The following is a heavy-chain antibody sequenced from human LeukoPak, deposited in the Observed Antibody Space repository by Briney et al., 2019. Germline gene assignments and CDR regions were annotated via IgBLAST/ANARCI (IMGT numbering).Heavy chain of an antibody. J-gene: IGHJ6*03. CDR3: ARDYYGSGSYPYMDV. CDR1: GGSISSGGYY. CDR2: IYYSEST. Sequence: SQTLSLTCTVSGGSISSGGYYWSWIRQHPGKGLEWIGYIYYSESTYYNPSLKSRVTISVDTSKNQFSLKLSSVTAADTAVYYCARDYYGSGSYPYMDVWGKGTTVTVSS. V-gene: IGHV4-31*03. D-gene: IGHD3-10*01.